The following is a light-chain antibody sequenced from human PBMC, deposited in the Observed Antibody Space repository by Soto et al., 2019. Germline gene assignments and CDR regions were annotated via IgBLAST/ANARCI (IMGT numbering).Light chain of an antibody. V-gene: IGKV3D-15*01. CDR1: QNVGRD. CDR2: GAS. Sequence: EIVMTQSPASLSVSPGERATLSCRAAQNVGRDLAWYQQKPGQTPTLLIYGASTRANGIPARLTSSGSETDFTLTISIIQSEDSAVYHCLQDINWPLTFGAGTKVEIK. CDR3: LQDINWPLT. J-gene: IGKJ4*01.